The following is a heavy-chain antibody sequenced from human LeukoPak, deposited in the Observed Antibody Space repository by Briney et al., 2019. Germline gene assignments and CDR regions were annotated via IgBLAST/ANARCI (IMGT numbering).Heavy chain of an antibody. CDR3: AKDRARHDFWSGYYPSGWYFDL. Sequence: PGGSLRLSCAASGFTFSSYAMSWVRQAPGKGLEWVSAISGSGGSTYYADSVKGRFTISRDNSKNTLCLQMNSLRAEDTAVYYCAKDRARHDFWSGYYPSGWYFDLWGRGTLVTVSS. CDR2: ISGSGGST. D-gene: IGHD3-3*01. CDR1: GFTFSSYA. V-gene: IGHV3-23*01. J-gene: IGHJ2*01.